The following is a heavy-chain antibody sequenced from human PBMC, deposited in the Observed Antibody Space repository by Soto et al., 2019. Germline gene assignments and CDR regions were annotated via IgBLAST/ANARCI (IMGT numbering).Heavy chain of an antibody. CDR2: ISSSSSYI. J-gene: IGHJ6*03. V-gene: IGHV3-21*01. Sequence: EVQLVESGGGLVKPGGSLRLSCAASGFTFSSYSMNWVRQAPGKGLEWVSSISSSSSYIYYADSVKGRFTISRDNAKNSLYLQMNSLRAEDTAVYYCASKETGDYGYYYYYYMDVWGKGTTVTVSS. CDR3: ASKETGDYGYYYYYYMDV. CDR1: GFTFSSYS. D-gene: IGHD4-17*01.